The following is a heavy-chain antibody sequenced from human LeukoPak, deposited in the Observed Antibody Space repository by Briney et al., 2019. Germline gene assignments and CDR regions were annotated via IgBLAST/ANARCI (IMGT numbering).Heavy chain of an antibody. CDR3: ARDGGFQDIVVVVATAPPDY. Sequence: PGGSLRLSCAASGFTFSSYAMHWVRQAPGKGLEWVAVISYDGSNKYYADSVKGRLTISRDNSKNTLYLQMNSLRAEDTAVYYCARDGGFQDIVVVVATAPPDYWGQGTLVTVSS. D-gene: IGHD2-15*01. CDR1: GFTFSSYA. CDR2: ISYDGSNK. V-gene: IGHV3-30*04. J-gene: IGHJ4*02.